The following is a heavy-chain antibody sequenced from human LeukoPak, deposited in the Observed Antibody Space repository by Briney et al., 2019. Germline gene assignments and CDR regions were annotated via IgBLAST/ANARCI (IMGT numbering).Heavy chain of an antibody. CDR3: ARIEFYYYGMDV. V-gene: IGHV4-59*01. J-gene: IGHJ6*02. CDR2: IYYSGST. Sequence: PSETLSLTCTVSGGSISSYYWSRIRQPPGKGLEWIGYIYYSGSTNYNPSLKSRVTISVDTSKNQFSLKLSSVTAADTAVYYCARIEFYYYGMDVWGQGTTVTVSS. CDR1: GGSISSYY. D-gene: IGHD3-10*01.